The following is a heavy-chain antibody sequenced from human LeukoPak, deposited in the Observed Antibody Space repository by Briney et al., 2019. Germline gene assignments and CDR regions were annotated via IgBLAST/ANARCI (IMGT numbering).Heavy chain of an antibody. CDR1: GYTFTSYD. Sequence: ASVKVSCKASGYTFTSYDINWVRQATGQGLEWMGWINPNSGGTNYAQKFQGRVTMTRDTSISTAYMELSRLRSDDTAVYYCARTPWELLHFDYWGQGTLVTVSS. J-gene: IGHJ4*02. V-gene: IGHV1-2*02. CDR2: INPNSGGT. CDR3: ARTPWELLHFDY. D-gene: IGHD1-26*01.